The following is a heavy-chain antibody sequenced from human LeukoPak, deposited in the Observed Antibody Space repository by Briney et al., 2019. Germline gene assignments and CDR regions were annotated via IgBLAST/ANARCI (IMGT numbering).Heavy chain of an antibody. CDR1: GFALGSHW. CDR2: VNRDGSET. V-gene: IGHV3-7*03. Sequence: GGSLRLSCAASGFALGSHWMTWVRQVPGRGPEWVANVNRDGSETYYLDSVKGRFTISKDNAKNSLYLQMNSLRAEDTALYHCARNNGMDVWGQGTTVIVSS. J-gene: IGHJ6*02. CDR3: ARNNGMDV.